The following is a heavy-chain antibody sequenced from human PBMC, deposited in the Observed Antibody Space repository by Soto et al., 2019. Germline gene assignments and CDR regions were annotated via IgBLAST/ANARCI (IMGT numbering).Heavy chain of an antibody. CDR3: AGEIASGY. V-gene: IGHV3-30*03. J-gene: IGHJ4*02. CDR1: GFTFSTSG. CDR2: ISRDGSVK. Sequence: QVQLVESGGGVVQPGTSLRLSCVASGFTFSTSGMHWVRQAPGKGLEWVAVISRDGSVKYYADSVKGRFTISRDTSKNTRYLQMISLRAEDTAVYYCAGEIASGYWGQGTLVTVSS. D-gene: IGHD2-21*01.